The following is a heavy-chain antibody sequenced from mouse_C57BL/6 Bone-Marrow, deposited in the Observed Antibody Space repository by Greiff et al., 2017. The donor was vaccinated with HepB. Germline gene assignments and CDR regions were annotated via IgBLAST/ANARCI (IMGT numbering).Heavy chain of an antibody. CDR3: ARDRYYGSSYGYFDV. V-gene: IGHV3-3*01. D-gene: IGHD1-1*01. CDR2: TFYSGIT. J-gene: IGHJ1*03. Sequence: EVKLQESGPSLVRPSQTLSLTCTVTGFSINSDCYWIWIRQFPGNKLEYIGYTFYSGITYYNPSLESRTYITRDTSKNQFSLKLSSVTTEDTATYYCARDRYYGSSYGYFDVWGTGTTVTVSS. CDR1: GFSINSDCY.